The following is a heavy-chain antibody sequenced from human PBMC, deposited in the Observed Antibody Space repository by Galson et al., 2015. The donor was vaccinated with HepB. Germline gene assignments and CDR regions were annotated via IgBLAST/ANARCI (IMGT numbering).Heavy chain of an antibody. V-gene: IGHV5-10-1*01. CDR3: ARHPPLRGSGIAVAGGY. D-gene: IGHD6-19*01. J-gene: IGHJ4*02. Sequence: QSGAEVKKPGESLRISCKGSGYSFTSYWISWVRQMPGKGLEWMGRIDPSDSHTNYSPSFQGHVTISADKSISTAYLQWSSLKASDTAMYYCARHPPLRGSGIAVAGGYWGQGTLVTVSS. CDR1: GYSFTSYW. CDR2: IDPSDSHT.